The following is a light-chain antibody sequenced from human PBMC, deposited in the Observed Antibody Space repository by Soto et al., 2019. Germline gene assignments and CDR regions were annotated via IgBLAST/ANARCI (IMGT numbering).Light chain of an antibody. CDR1: QTISRW. CDR2: DAS. V-gene: IGKV1-5*01. J-gene: IGKJ5*01. Sequence: DXXXTHTPSXFSASVGDEVTITCRASQTISRWLAWYQQKPGRAPKLLIYDASTLESGVPSRFSGSGSETEFTLTISRLQPDDFATYFCHSRAFGQGTRLEI. CDR3: HSRA.